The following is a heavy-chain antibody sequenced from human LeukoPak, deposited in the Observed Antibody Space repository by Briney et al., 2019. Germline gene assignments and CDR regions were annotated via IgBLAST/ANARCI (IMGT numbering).Heavy chain of an antibody. CDR2: INHSGST. J-gene: IGHJ3*02. D-gene: IGHD3-3*01. Sequence: SETLSLTCAVYGGSFSGYYWSWIRQPPGKGLEWIGEINHSGSTNYNPSLKSRVTISVDTSKNQFSLELSSVTAADTAVYYCARGARGSGITIFGVVIMNAFDIWGQGTMVTVSS. CDR1: GGSFSGYY. CDR3: ARGARGSGITIFGVVIMNAFDI. V-gene: IGHV4-34*01.